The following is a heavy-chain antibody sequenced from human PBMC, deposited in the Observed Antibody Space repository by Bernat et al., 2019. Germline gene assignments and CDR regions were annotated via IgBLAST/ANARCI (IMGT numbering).Heavy chain of an antibody. CDR1: GFIYSNYA. Sequence: EVQLLESGGGLAQPGGSLRLSCAASGFIYSNYAMNWVRQAPGKGLEWVSAISGSGVGTYYADSVKGRFTIPRDNSKNTVYLQMDSLRAEDTAVYYCAKRDGDYYGHGFDYWGQGALVTVSS. J-gene: IGHJ4*02. D-gene: IGHD5-24*01. CDR2: ISGSGVGT. CDR3: AKRDGDYYGHGFDY. V-gene: IGHV3-23*01.